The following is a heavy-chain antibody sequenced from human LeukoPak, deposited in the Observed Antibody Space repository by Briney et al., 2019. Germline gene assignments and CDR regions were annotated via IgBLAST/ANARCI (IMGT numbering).Heavy chain of an antibody. CDR1: GFTFSSYW. V-gene: IGHV3-74*01. CDR3: ARDQALYSGYDQFDY. CDR2: INSDGSST. J-gene: IGHJ4*02. Sequence: GGSLRLSCAASGFTFSSYWMHWVRQAPGKGLVWVSRINSDGSSTSYADFVKGRFTISRDNAKNTLYLQMNSLRAEDTAVYYCARDQALYSGYDQFDYWGQGTLVTVSS. D-gene: IGHD5-12*01.